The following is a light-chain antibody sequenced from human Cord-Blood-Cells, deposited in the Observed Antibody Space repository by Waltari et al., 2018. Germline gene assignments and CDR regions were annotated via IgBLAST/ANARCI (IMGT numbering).Light chain of an antibody. CDR2: DVS. V-gene: IGLV2-14*01. Sequence: QSALTQPASVSGSPGQSITIPCTGTSRDVGGYNYVSWYQQHPGNAPTLMIYDVSNRPSGVSNRFSGSKSGNTASLTISGLQAEDEADYYCSSYTSSSTNYVFGTGTKVTVL. CDR1: SRDVGGYNY. CDR3: SSYTSSSTNYV. J-gene: IGLJ1*01.